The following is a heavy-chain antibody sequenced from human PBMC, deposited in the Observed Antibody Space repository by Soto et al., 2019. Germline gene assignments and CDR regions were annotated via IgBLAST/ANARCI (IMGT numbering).Heavy chain of an antibody. CDR3: ARGGLERRYYYYGMDV. V-gene: IGHV4-39*01. CDR2: IYYSGST. D-gene: IGHD1-1*01. J-gene: IGHJ6*02. CDR1: GGSISSSSSY. Sequence: PSETLSLTCTVAGGSISSSSSYWGWIRQPPGKGLEWIGSIYYSGSTYYNPSLKSRVTISVDTSKNQFSLKLSSVTAADTAVYYCARGGLERRYYYYGMDVWGQGTTVTVSS.